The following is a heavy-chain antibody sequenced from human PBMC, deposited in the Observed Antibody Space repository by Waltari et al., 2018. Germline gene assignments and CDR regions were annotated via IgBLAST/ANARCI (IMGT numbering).Heavy chain of an antibody. Sequence: QVQLQESGPGLVKPSETLSLTCSVSGGSIGRYYWNWIRQPAGRGLEWIGHVYTTGSTNNTPSLRSRVPMSVDTSKNQLSLRLTSVTAADTAVYYCAGGGPFGGEDAFDIWGQGTMVTVSS. D-gene: IGHD3-10*01. CDR1: GGSIGRYY. J-gene: IGHJ3*02. CDR2: VYTTGST. V-gene: IGHV4-4*07. CDR3: AGGGPFGGEDAFDI.